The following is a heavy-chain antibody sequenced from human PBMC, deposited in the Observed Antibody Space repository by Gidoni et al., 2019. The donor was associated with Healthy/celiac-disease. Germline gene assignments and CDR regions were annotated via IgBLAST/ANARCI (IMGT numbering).Heavy chain of an antibody. CDR1: GFTFSGSA. CDR2: IISKANSYAT. J-gene: IGHJ4*02. CDR3: TRRAGSGDY. Sequence: EVQLVESGGGLVQPGGSLKLSCAASGFTFSGSAMHWVRQASGKGLEWVGRIISKANSYATAYAASVKGRFTISRDDSKNTAYLQMNSLKTEDTAVYYCTRRAGSGDYWGQGTLVTVSS. D-gene: IGHD3-10*01. V-gene: IGHV3-73*02.